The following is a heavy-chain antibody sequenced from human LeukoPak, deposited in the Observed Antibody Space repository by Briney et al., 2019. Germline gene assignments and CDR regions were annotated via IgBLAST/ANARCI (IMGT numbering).Heavy chain of an antibody. V-gene: IGHV3-23*01. CDR2: ISGSGGST. Sequence: GRSLRLSCAASGFTLSSFAMSWVRQAPGKGLEWVSAISGSGGSTYYADSVKGRFTISRDNSKNTLFLQMNSLRAEDTAVYYCAKDRSCSGSSCNVGSWGQGTMVTVSS. CDR1: GFTLSSFA. D-gene: IGHD2-2*01. J-gene: IGHJ3*01. CDR3: AKDRSCSGSSCNVGS.